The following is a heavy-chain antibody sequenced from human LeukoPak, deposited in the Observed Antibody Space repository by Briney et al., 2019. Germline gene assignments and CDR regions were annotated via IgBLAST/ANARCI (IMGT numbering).Heavy chain of an antibody. CDR3: AKAGGGYSSSSYGMDV. Sequence: GGSLRLSCAASGFSFGSYAMSWVRQAAGKGLEWVSEICGSVSGSVDCTHYADSVKGRFTISRDKSKNTLYLQMNSLRAEDTAVYYCAKAGGGYSSSSYGMDVWGQGTTVTVSS. CDR1: GFSFGSYA. V-gene: IGHV3-23*01. J-gene: IGHJ6*02. D-gene: IGHD6-19*01. CDR2: ICGSVSGSVDCT.